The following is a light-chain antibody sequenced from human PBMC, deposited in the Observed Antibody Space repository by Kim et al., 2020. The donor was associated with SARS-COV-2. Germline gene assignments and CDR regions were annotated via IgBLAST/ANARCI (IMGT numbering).Light chain of an antibody. J-gene: IGLJ3*02. Sequence: GQSITISCTGTSSDVGSYNLVSWYQQHPGKAPELMIYEGSKRPSGVSNRFSGSKSGNTASLTISGLQAEDEADYYCCSYAGSSTWVFGGGTKLTVL. CDR1: SSDVGSYNL. CDR3: CSYAGSSTWV. V-gene: IGLV2-23*01. CDR2: EGS.